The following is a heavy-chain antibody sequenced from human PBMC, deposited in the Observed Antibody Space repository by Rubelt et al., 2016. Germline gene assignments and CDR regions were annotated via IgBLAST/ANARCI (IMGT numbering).Heavy chain of an antibody. Sequence: QVQLVQSGAEVEMPGASVKISCEASGYTFTSNYMHWVRQAPGQGLEWMGTINPTNGSPTHSQKFRARLTMNRETSTGTGCMELSSLGSEDSAVYYCARGEGSRLWLFDYWGQGTLVTVSP. V-gene: IGHV1-46*01. CDR3: ARGEGSRLWLFDY. D-gene: IGHD3-10*01. J-gene: IGHJ4*02. CDR2: INPTNGSP. CDR1: GYTFTSNY.